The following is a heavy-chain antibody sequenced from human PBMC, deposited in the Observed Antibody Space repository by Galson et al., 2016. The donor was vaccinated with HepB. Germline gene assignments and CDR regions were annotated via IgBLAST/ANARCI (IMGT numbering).Heavy chain of an antibody. Sequence: SLRLSCAASGFRFSEHYMDWVRQAPGKGLEWVGRTRNNGNSYTTEYAATGKGRFTISRDDSKNSLYLQMNSLKTEDTALYYCARPSGKYSGGFDIWGQGTLVTVSS. D-gene: IGHD2/OR15-2a*01. CDR2: TRNNGNSYTT. J-gene: IGHJ3*02. CDR3: ARPSGKYSGGFDI. V-gene: IGHV3-72*01. CDR1: GFRFSEHY.